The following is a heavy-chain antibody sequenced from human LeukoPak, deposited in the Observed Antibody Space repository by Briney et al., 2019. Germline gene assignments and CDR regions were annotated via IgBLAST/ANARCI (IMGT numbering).Heavy chain of an antibody. CDR3: ARDQTPYYYDSSGYYYEVDY. V-gene: IGHV1-24*01. CDR1: GYTLTELS. CDR2: FDPEDGET. J-gene: IGHJ4*02. Sequence: GASVKVSCKVSGYTLTELSMHWVRQAPGKGLEWMGGFDPEDGETIYAQKLQGRVTMTTDTSTSTAYMELRSLRSDDTAVYYCARDQTPYYYDSSGYYYEVDYWGQGTLVTVSS. D-gene: IGHD3-22*01.